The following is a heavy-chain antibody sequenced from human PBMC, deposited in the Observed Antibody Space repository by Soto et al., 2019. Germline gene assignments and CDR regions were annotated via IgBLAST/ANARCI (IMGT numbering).Heavy chain of an antibody. CDR2: IYYSGST. V-gene: IGHV4-31*03. D-gene: IGHD3-22*01. CDR1: GGSISSGGYY. J-gene: IGHJ3*02. CDR3: ARAGDSSGYLDAFAI. Sequence: QVQLQESGPGLVKPSQTLSLTCTVSGGSISSGGYYWSWIRQHPGKGLEWIGYIYYSGSTYYNPSLKSRVTLSVDTSKNQFSLRLSSVTAADTAVYYCARAGDSSGYLDAFAIWGQGTMVTVSS.